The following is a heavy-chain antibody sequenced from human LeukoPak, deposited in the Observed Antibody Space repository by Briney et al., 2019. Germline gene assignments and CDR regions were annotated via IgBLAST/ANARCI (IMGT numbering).Heavy chain of an antibody. Sequence: SETLSLTCTVSGGSMNDYYWSWIRQPPGKGLEWIGYMYYSGSTNYNPSLKSRVSISIDTSKNQFSLKLSSVTAADTAVYYCARDRYCIGGICYSGRCDPWGRGTLVTVSS. V-gene: IGHV4-59*01. J-gene: IGHJ5*02. D-gene: IGHD2-15*01. CDR3: ARDRYCIGGICYSGRCDP. CDR1: GGSMNDYY. CDR2: MYYSGST.